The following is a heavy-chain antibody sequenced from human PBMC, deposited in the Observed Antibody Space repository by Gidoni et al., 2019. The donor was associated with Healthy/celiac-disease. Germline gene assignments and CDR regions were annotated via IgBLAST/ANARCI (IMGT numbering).Heavy chain of an antibody. V-gene: IGHV3-23*01. Sequence: EVQLLESGGGLVQPGGSLRLSCAASGFTFSSYAMSWVRQAPGKGLEWVSASSGSGGSTYYADSVKGRFTISRDNSKNTLYLQMNSLRAEDTAVYYCASPPGGSSSWYYYYGMDVWGQGTTVTVSS. CDR2: SSGSGGST. CDR1: GFTFSSYA. CDR3: ASPPGGSSSWYYYYGMDV. J-gene: IGHJ6*02. D-gene: IGHD6-13*01.